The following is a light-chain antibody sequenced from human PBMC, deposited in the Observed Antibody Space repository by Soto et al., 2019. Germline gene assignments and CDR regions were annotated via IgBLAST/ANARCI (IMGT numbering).Light chain of an antibody. CDR2: GAS. Sequence: EIVLTQSPGTLSLSPGERATLSCSASQSVSSSYLAWYQQTPGQAPRLVVYGASSRATGIPDRFSGSGSGTDFTLTISRLEPEDFAVYYCQQRSNWPRTFGQGTKVDIK. CDR1: QSVSSSY. J-gene: IGKJ1*01. V-gene: IGKV3D-20*02. CDR3: QQRSNWPRT.